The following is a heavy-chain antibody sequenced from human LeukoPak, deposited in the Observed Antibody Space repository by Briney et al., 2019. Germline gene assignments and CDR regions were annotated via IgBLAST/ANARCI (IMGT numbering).Heavy chain of an antibody. J-gene: IGHJ4*02. Sequence: SETLSLTCTVSGGSTSSSSHYWGWIRQPPGKGLEWGGYIYYSGSTNSNPSLKSRLTISVDTSKHQFSLQLSSLTAAGPAFSFCAREGGSYDSFDYWGQGTLVTVSS. V-gene: IGHV4-61*01. D-gene: IGHD1-26*01. CDR3: AREGGSYDSFDY. CDR1: GGSTSSSSHY. CDR2: IYYSGST.